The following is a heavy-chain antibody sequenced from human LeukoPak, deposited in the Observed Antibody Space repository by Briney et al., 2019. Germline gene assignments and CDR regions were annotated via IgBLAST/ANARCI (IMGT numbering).Heavy chain of an antibody. V-gene: IGHV1-3*01. D-gene: IGHD2-2*01. CDR2: INAGNGNT. J-gene: IGHJ6*02. CDR1: GYTFTSYA. CDR3: ARGGSSLDYYYYGMDV. Sequence: ASVNVSCKASGYTFTSYAMHWVRQAPGQRLEWMGWINAGNGNTKYSQKFQGRVTITRDTSASTAYMELSSLRSEDTAVYYCARGGSSLDYYYYGMDVWGQGTTVTVSS.